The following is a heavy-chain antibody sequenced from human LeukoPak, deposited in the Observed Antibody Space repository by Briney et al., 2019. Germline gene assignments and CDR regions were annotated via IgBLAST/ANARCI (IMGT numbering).Heavy chain of an antibody. CDR3: AKEYSGYDFDY. V-gene: IGHV3-23*01. CDR2: TSGSGGNT. J-gene: IGHJ4*02. CDR1: GFTLRSYD. Sequence: GGSLRLSCAASGFTLRSYDMSWVRQAPGKGLEWVAATSGSGGNTYYADSVKGRLTISRDNSKNTLYLQMNSLRAEDTAVYYCAKEYSGYDFDYWGQGTLVTVSS. D-gene: IGHD5-12*01.